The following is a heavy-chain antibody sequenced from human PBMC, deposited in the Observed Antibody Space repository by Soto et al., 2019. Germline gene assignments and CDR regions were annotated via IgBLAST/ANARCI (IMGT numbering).Heavy chain of an antibody. CDR3: GSYASGTYPFFDQ. CDR1: GASISSNY. CDR2: IWDSGTS. D-gene: IGHD3-10*01. J-gene: IGHJ4*02. V-gene: IGHV4-59*01. Sequence: PSETLSLTCAVSGASISSNYWNWIRQPPGRGLEWIGFIWDSGTSNYNPSLKSRATISIDTSKNQFSLKLTSVTAADTAVYYCGSYASGTYPFFDQWGRGTLVTVSS.